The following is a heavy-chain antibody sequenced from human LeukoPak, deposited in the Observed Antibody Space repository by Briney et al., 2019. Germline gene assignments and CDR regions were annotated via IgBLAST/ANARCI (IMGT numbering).Heavy chain of an antibody. CDR3: ASQTEHCSSTSCSSFAY. CDR2: IYPDDSDT. V-gene: IGHV5-51*01. J-gene: IGHJ4*02. D-gene: IGHD2-2*01. Sequence: GESLKISCKGSGYSFTNYWIGWVRQMPGKGLEWMGIIYPDDSDTRYSPSFQGQVTISADKSITTAYLQWSSLKASDTAMYYCASQTEHCSSTSCSSFAYWGQGTLVTVSS. CDR1: GYSFTNYW.